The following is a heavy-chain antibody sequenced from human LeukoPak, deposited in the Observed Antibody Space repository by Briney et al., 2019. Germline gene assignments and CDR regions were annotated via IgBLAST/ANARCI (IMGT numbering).Heavy chain of an antibody. CDR1: GFTFSSYG. Sequence: TAGSVTLSCAASGFTFSSYGMQWVRQAPGKGLEWVAVISYDGSNKYYADSVKGRFTISRDNSKNTLYLQMNSLRAEDTAVYYCAKDARNYYGSGSYYNVEYWGQGTLVTVSS. CDR2: ISYDGSNK. J-gene: IGHJ4*02. V-gene: IGHV3-30*18. CDR3: AKDARNYYGSGSYYNVEY. D-gene: IGHD3-10*01.